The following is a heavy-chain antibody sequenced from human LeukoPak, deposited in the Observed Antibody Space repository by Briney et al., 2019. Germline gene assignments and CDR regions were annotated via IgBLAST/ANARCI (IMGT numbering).Heavy chain of an antibody. CDR2: IYTSGST. Sequence: SETLSLTCTVSGGSISSYHWSWIRQPAGKGLEWIGRIYTSGSTNYNPSLKSRVTISVDKSKNQFSLKLSSVTAADTAVYYCARDVAYCGGDCYSDYYYYMDVWGKGTTVTVSS. CDR1: GGSISSYH. J-gene: IGHJ6*03. CDR3: ARDVAYCGGDCYSDYYYYMDV. D-gene: IGHD2-21*02. V-gene: IGHV4-4*07.